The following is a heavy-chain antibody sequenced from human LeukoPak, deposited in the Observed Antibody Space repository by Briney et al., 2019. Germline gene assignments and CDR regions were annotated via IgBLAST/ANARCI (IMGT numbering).Heavy chain of an antibody. V-gene: IGHV4-34*01. D-gene: IGHD6-19*01. CDR1: GGSFSGYY. CDR2: INHSGST. Sequence: SETLSLTCAVYGGSFSGYYWSLIRQPPGKGLEWIGEINHSGSTNYNPSLKSRVTISVDTSKNQFSLKLSSVTAADTAVYYCARDGWSVSLDYWGQGTLVTVSS. CDR3: ARDGWSVSLDY. J-gene: IGHJ4*02.